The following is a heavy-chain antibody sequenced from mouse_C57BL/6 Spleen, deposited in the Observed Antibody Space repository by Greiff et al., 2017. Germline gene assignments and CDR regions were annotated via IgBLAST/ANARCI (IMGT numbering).Heavy chain of an antibody. V-gene: IGHV1-22*01. CDR2: INPNNGGT. Sequence: EVQLQQSGPELVKPGASVKMSCKASGYTFTDYNMHWVKQSHGKSLEWIGYINPNNGGTSYNQKFKGKATLTVHKSSSTADMELRSLTSEDSAVYYCARIYYGNFTSFWYFDVWGTGTTVTVSS. D-gene: IGHD2-1*01. CDR3: ARIYYGNFTSFWYFDV. CDR1: GYTFTDYN. J-gene: IGHJ1*03.